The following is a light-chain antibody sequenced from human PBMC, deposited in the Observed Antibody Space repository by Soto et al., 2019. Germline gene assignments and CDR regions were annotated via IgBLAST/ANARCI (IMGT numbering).Light chain of an antibody. CDR3: CSSGGSPTYV. CDR1: SRDVGGYNY. Sequence: QSVLTQPASVSGSPGQSITISCTGTSRDVGGYNYVSWYQQHPGKAPKLMIFEVNKRPSGVSNRFSGSKSGNTASLTISGLKVEDEADYYCCSSGGSPTYVFGTGTKLTVL. V-gene: IGLV2-23*02. J-gene: IGLJ1*01. CDR2: EVN.